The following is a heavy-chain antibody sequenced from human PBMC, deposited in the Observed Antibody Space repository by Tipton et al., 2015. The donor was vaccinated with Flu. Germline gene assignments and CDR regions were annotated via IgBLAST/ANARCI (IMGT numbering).Heavy chain of an antibody. CDR1: GGSLSSFY. J-gene: IGHJ4*02. CDR2: IDTSGST. D-gene: IGHD3-10*01. Sequence: ILSLTCTVSGGSLSSFYWSWIRQPDGKGLEWIGRIDTSGSTKYNPSLKSRLSMSVDTSKSQFSLKLTSVTAAVTAVDYCARGAGSGTYVIFDFWGQGTLVTVSS. CDR3: ARGAGSGTYVIFDF. V-gene: IGHV4-4*07.